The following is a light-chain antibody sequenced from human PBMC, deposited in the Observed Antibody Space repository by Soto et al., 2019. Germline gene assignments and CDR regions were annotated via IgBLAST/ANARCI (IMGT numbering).Light chain of an antibody. Sequence: DIVMTQSPLSLPVTPGEPASISCRSSQSLLYSNGYNYLDWYVQKPGQSPQLLIYLGSFRASGVPDRFSGSGSGTDFTLKISRVESEDVWVYYCMQSLKVPLTFGGGTKVEIK. V-gene: IGKV2-28*01. CDR1: QSLLYSNGYNY. CDR3: MQSLKVPLT. CDR2: LGS. J-gene: IGKJ4*01.